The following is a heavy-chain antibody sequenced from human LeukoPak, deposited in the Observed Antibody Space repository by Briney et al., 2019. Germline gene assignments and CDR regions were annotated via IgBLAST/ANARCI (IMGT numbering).Heavy chain of an antibody. CDR2: ICYSGST. Sequence: SETLSLTCTVSGGSISSYYWSWIRQPPGKGLEWIGYICYSGSTNYNPSLKSRVTISVDTSKNQFSLKLSSVTAADTAVYYCARFCLSQCSSSYYYGMDVWGQGTTVTVSS. CDR3: ARFCLSQCSSSYYYGMDV. CDR1: GGSISSYY. V-gene: IGHV4-59*01. D-gene: IGHD6-6*01. J-gene: IGHJ6*02.